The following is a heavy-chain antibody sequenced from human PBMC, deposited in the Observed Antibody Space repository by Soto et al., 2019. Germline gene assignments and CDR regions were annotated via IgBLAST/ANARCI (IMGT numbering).Heavy chain of an antibody. D-gene: IGHD2-2*01. CDR3: ARSNCSSTSCSRQLYYGMDV. J-gene: IGHJ6*01. V-gene: IGHV1-69*13. Sequence: GDSVKVCFKASGGPFSSYAISLVRQAPGQGLEWMGGIIPIFGTANYAQKFQGRVTITADESTSTAYMELSSLRSEDTAVYYCARSNCSSTSCSRQLYYGMDVWGQGTTVTVSS. CDR2: IIPIFGTA. CDR1: GGPFSSYA.